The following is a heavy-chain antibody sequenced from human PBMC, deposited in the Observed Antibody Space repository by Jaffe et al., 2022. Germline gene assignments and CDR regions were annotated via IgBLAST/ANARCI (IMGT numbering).Heavy chain of an antibody. CDR3: AKDKEGVTTTGWFDP. D-gene: IGHD4-17*01. Sequence: EVQLVESGGGLVQPGRSLRLSCAASGFTFDDYAMHWVRQAPGKGLEWVSGISWNSGSIGYADSVKGRFTISRDNAKNSLYLQMNSLRAEDTALYYCAKDKEGVTTTGWFDPWGQGTLVTVSS. J-gene: IGHJ5*02. CDR2: ISWNSGSI. CDR1: GFTFDDYA. V-gene: IGHV3-9*01.